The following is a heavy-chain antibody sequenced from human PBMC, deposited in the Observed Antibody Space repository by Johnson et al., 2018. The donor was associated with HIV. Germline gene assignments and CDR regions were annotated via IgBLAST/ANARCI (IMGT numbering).Heavy chain of an antibody. CDR1: GFTFSSYA. V-gene: IGHV3-30*04. D-gene: IGHD4-23*01. CDR3: ARGAGEAYGGNFCLLSVGPASSVLDLGGNVRGFLGLRWAM. Sequence: VQLVESGGGVVQPGRSLRLSCAASGFTFSSYAMHWVRQATGKGLEWVAVISYDGSNKNYEDSVKGRFTISRDNSKNTLYLQMNSLRAEDTAVYYCARGAGEAYGGNFCLLSVGPASSVLDLGGNVRGFLGLRWAMWG. J-gene: IGHJ1*01. CDR2: ISYDGSNK.